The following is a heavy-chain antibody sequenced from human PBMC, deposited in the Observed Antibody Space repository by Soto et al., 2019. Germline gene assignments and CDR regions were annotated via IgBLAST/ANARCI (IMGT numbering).Heavy chain of an antibody. D-gene: IGHD2-2*01. J-gene: IGHJ4*02. Sequence: QVQLVESGGGVVQPGRSLRLSCAASGFTFSSYGMHWVRQAAGKGLEWVAVRSYDGSNEYYADSVKGRFTISRDNSKNTLYLQMNSLRAEDTAVYYCAYAVTFDYWGQGTLVTVSS. CDR3: AYAVTFDY. V-gene: IGHV3-30*03. CDR1: GFTFSSYG. CDR2: RSYDGSNE.